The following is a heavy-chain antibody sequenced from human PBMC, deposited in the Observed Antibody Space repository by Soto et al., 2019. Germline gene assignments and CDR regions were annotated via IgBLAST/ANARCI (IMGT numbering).Heavy chain of an antibody. Sequence: SETLSLTCTVSGGSISSSSYYWGWIRQPPGKGLEWIGSIYYSGSTYYNPSLKSRVTISVDTSKNQLSLKLSSVTAADTAVYYCARWGRQRYYFDYWGQGTLVTVSS. CDR2: IYYSGST. CDR3: ARWGRQRYYFDY. CDR1: GGSISSSSYY. D-gene: IGHD7-27*01. J-gene: IGHJ4*02. V-gene: IGHV4-39*01.